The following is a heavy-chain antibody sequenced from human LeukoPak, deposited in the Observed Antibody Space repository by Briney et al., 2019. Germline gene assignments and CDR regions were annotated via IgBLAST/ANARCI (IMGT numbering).Heavy chain of an antibody. J-gene: IGHJ4*02. V-gene: IGHV4-38-2*01. CDR3: ARHARAARPGYFDY. CDR2: IYHSGST. CDR1: GYSISRGYY. Sequence: PSETLSLTCAVSGYSISRGYYWGWIRQPPGKGLEWIGSIYHSGSTYYNPSLKSRVTISVDTSKNQFSLKLSSVTAADTAVYYCARHARAARPGYFDYWGQGTLVTVSS. D-gene: IGHD6-6*01.